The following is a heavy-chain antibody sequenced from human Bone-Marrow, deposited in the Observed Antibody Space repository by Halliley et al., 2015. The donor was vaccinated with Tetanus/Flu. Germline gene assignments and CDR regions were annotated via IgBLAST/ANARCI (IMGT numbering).Heavy chain of an antibody. V-gene: IGHV3-53*01. CDR3: ARGGRGSSGPEY. J-gene: IGHJ4*02. CDR2: IYTGGNT. D-gene: IGHD6-19*01. Sequence: GGVSIIYTGGNTYYADSGKGRLTISRDNSKNTLYLQRNSLRAEDTAVYHCARGGRGSSGPEYWGQGTLVTVSS.